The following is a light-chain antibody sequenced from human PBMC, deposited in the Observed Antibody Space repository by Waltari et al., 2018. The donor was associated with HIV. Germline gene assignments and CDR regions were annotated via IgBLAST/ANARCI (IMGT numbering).Light chain of an antibody. CDR1: RSNLGSNA. CDR3: AAWDDNLDAAL. V-gene: IGLV1-44*01. J-gene: IGLJ2*01. Sequence: HSALTQPPSASGTPGQRVTISCSGGRSNLGSNAVSWYHQVPGTAPKLLIYKNNQRPSGVPDRFSGSKSDTSASLAISGLQSEDEADYFCAAWDDNLDAALFGGGTKLTVL. CDR2: KNN.